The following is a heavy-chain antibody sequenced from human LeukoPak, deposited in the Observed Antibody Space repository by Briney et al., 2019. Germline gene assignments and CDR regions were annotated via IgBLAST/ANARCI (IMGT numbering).Heavy chain of an antibody. CDR2: IYYSGST. J-gene: IGHJ3*02. D-gene: IGHD5-18*01. V-gene: IGHV4-59*01. CDR1: GGSISSYY. Sequence: SETLSLTCTVSGGSISSYYWSWIRQPPGKGLEWIGYIYYSGSTNYNPSLKGRVTISVDTSKNQFSLKLSSVTAADTAVYYCARKKRGYSYGRNLDAFDIWGQGTMVTVSS. CDR3: ARKKRGYSYGRNLDAFDI.